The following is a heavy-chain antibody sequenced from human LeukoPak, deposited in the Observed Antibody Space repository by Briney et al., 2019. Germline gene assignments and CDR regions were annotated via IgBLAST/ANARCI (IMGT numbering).Heavy chain of an antibody. J-gene: IGHJ6*04. Sequence: ASVKVSCKASGGTFSSYAISWVRQAPGQGLEGMGGIIPIFGTANYAQKFQGRVTITADKSTSTAYMELSSLGSEDTAGYYCARAPRVRGVIHYYYGMDVWGKGTTVTVSS. V-gene: IGHV1-69*06. CDR2: IIPIFGTA. CDR1: GGTFSSYA. CDR3: ARAPRVRGVIHYYYGMDV. D-gene: IGHD3-10*01.